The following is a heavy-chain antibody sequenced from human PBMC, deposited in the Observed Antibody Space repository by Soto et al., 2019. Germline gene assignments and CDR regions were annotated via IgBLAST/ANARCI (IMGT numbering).Heavy chain of an antibody. CDR1: GFTFSSHG. V-gene: IGHV3-23*01. Sequence: EAQLLESGGDLVQPGGSLRLSCAASGFTFSSHGMGWVRQATGKGLEWISGLSRGGGSTYYADSVKGRFTISRDNSKNTLDLIMNSLRVEDTALYYCVRDGQDSTDGFDIWGQGTMVTGSS. J-gene: IGHJ3*02. CDR3: VRDGQDSTDGFDI. CDR2: LSRGGGST. D-gene: IGHD6-13*01.